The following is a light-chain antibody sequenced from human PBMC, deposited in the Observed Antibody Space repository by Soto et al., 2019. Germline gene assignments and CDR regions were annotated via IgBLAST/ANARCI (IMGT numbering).Light chain of an antibody. V-gene: IGLV1-44*01. CDR3: AAWDDSLSGPV. J-gene: IGLJ3*02. CDR1: SSSIGSNT. CDR2: SNN. Sequence: HSVLTQPPSASRTPGQRVTISCSGSSSSIGSNTVNWYQQLPGTAPKLLIDSNNQRPSGVHDRFSSSNSVTSASLASSGLQSEGEADYYCAAWDDSLSGPVFGGGNQLTVL.